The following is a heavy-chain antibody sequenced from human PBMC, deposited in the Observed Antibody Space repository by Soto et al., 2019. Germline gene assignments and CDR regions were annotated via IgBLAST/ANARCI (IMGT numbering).Heavy chain of an antibody. V-gene: IGHV3-33*01. CDR3: TREARIAAAEVFFDY. D-gene: IGHD6-13*01. J-gene: IGHJ4*02. Sequence: GGSLRLSCAAPGFTFSSYGMHWVRQAPGKGLEWVAVIWYDGSNKYYADSVKGRFTISRDNSKNTLYLQMNSLKTEDTAVYYCTREARIAAAEVFFDYWGQGTLVTVSS. CDR2: IWYDGSNK. CDR1: GFTFSSYG.